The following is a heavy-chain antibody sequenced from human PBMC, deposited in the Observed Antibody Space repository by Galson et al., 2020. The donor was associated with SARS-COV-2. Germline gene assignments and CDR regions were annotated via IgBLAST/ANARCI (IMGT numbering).Heavy chain of an antibody. CDR2: IYWNDNK. D-gene: IGHD3-10*01. Sequence: SGPTLVKPTQTLTLTCSFSGFSLTTNAVGVGWIRQPPGKALEWLALIYWNDNKHYSASLRRRLTITKDTSKNQMVLTMTNVEPVDTATYYCARTLIEYLYGSGSYRLVYWGQGTLVTVSS. CDR3: ARTLIEYLYGSGSYRLVY. J-gene: IGHJ4*02. CDR1: GFSLTTNAVG. V-gene: IGHV2-5*01.